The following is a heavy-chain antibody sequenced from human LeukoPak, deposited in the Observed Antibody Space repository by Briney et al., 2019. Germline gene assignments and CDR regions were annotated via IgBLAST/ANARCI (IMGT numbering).Heavy chain of an antibody. Sequence: ASVKVSCKASGYTFTSYYMHWVRQAPGQGLEWMGIINPSGGSTSYAQKFQGRVTMTRDMSTSTVYMELSSLRSEDTAVYYCARDLQRHYFDYWGQGTLVTVSS. CDR3: ARDLQRHYFDY. CDR1: GYTFTSYY. V-gene: IGHV1-46*01. J-gene: IGHJ4*02. D-gene: IGHD1-1*01. CDR2: INPSGGST.